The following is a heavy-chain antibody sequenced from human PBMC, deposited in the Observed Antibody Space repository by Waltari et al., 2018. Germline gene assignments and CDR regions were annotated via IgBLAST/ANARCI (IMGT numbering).Heavy chain of an antibody. V-gene: IGHV4-59*11. CDR1: GGSLSSHY. D-gene: IGHD6-19*01. CDR3: ARRVSGWVNWFDP. CDR2: IYYSGST. J-gene: IGHJ5*02. Sequence: QVQLQESGPGLVKPSETLSLTCTVSGGSLSSHYWSWIRQPPGKGLEWIGYIYYSGSTNYNPSLKSRVTISVDTSKNQFSRKLSSVTAADTAVYYCARRVSGWVNWFDPWGQGTLVTVSS.